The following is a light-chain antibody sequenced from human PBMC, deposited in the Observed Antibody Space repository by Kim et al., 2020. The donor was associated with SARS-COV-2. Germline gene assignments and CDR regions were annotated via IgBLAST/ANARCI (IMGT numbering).Light chain of an antibody. CDR1: QSVSSRY. CDR3: QQYGSSPRT. CDR2: DAS. J-gene: IGKJ1*01. Sequence: SPGERATFSCRASQSVSSRYSAWYQQKPGQAPRLLIYDASTRATGIPDRFSGSGSGTDFTLTISRLEPEDFAVYYCQQYGSSPRTFGQGTKVDIK. V-gene: IGKV3-20*01.